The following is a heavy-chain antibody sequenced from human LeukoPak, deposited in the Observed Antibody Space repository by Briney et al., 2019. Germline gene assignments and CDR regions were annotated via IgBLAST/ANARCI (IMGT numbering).Heavy chain of an antibody. V-gene: IGHV4-39*01. CDR2: IYYTGST. CDR3: ARLYSVVVPTAIMGYFDY. D-gene: IGHD2-2*02. CDR1: GGSISSSGYY. Sequence: SETLSLTCTVSGGSISSSGYYWGWIRQPPGKGLEWIGSIYYTGSTYFKPSLKSRVTISVNTSKNQFSLKLSSATAADTAVYYCARLYSVVVPTAIMGYFDYWGQGTLVTVSS. J-gene: IGHJ4*02.